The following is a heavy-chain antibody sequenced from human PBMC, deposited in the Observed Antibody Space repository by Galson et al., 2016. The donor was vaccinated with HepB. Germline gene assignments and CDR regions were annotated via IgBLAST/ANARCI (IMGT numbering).Heavy chain of an antibody. CDR2: ISSGSTTI. V-gene: IGHV3-48*02. CDR1: GFTFSSHA. J-gene: IGHJ3*02. Sequence: SLRLSCAASGFTFSSHAMNWVRQAPGKGLEWVSYISSGSTTIYYADSVKGRFTISRDNAKNSLFLQMNSLRDEDPDVDHCARDWTLGKMITTRDAFDIWGQGTMVTVSS. CDR3: ARDWTLGKMITTRDAFDI. D-gene: IGHD4-11*01.